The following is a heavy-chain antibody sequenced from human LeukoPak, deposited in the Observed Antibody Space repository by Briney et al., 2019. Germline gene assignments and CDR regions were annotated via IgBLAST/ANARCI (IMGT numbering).Heavy chain of an antibody. J-gene: IGHJ4*02. V-gene: IGHV3-7*01. CDR1: GFSLGDYW. Sequence: TGGSLRLSCAASGFSLGDYWMNWVRQAPGKGLEWLATIKQDGSETHYLDSVKGRLSISRDNAKNSLNLQINSLRAEDTAVYYCARGGGWDQLLCHYWGQGTLVTVSS. D-gene: IGHD2-2*01. CDR2: IKQDGSET. CDR3: ARGGGWDQLLCHY.